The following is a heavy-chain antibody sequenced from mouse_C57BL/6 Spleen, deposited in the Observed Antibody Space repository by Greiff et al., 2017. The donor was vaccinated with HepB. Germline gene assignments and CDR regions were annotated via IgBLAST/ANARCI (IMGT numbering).Heavy chain of an antibody. J-gene: IGHJ4*01. V-gene: IGHV1-53*01. CDR1: GYTFTSYW. CDR2: INPSNGGT. CDR3: ARWIYDGYYKDAMDY. Sequence: VQLQQPGTELVKPGASVKLSCKASGYTFTSYWMHWVKQRPGQGLEWIGNINPSNGGTNYNEKFKSKATLTVDKSSSTAYMQLSSLTSEDSAVYYCARWIYDGYYKDAMDYWGQGTSVTVSS. D-gene: IGHD2-3*01.